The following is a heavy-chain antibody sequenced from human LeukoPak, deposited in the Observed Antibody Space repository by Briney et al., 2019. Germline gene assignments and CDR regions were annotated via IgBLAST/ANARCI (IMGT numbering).Heavy chain of an antibody. Sequence: GESLKISCKGSGYNFNTYWVAWVRQLPGKDLEWMGIIRPMNSDVRYSPSFQGQVTISADRSINTAYLQWNSLTASDTAMYYCARHLGAAMISPLGHWGQGTLVTVSS. CDR3: ARHLGAAMISPLGH. CDR2: IRPMNSDV. CDR1: GYNFNTYW. D-gene: IGHD3/OR15-3a*01. V-gene: IGHV5-51*01. J-gene: IGHJ4*02.